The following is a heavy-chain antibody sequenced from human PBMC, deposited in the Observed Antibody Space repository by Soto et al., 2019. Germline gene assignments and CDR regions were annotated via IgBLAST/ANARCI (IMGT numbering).Heavy chain of an antibody. CDR2: INSDGSST. V-gene: IGHV3-74*01. CDR1: GFTFSSYW. Sequence: EVQLVESGGGLVQPGGSLRLSCAASGFTFSSYWMHWVRQAPGKGLVWVSRINSDGSSTSYADSVKGRFTISRDNAKNTLYLQMNSLRAEDTAVYYCARDHYYYDSSGYYYYYYGMDVWGQGTTVTVSS. CDR3: ARDHYYYDSSGYYYYYYGMDV. D-gene: IGHD3-22*01. J-gene: IGHJ6*02.